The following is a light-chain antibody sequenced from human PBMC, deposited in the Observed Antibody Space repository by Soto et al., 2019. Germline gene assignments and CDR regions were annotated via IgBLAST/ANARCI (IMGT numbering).Light chain of an antibody. CDR3: QQYNNWIT. J-gene: IGKJ5*01. V-gene: IGKV3-15*01. CDR1: QSVRSD. Sequence: EIVMTQSPATLSVSPGERAALSCRARQSVRSDLAWYQQKPGQAPRLLIYGASTRATGIPARFSGSGSGTEFTLTISSLQSEDFAVYYCQQYNNWITFGQGTRLEIK. CDR2: GAS.